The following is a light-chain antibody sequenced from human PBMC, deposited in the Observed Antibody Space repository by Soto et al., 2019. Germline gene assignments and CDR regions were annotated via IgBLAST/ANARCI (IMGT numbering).Light chain of an antibody. J-gene: IGKJ1*01. CDR3: QQYGNFPRT. Sequence: EVVLTQSPGTLSLSPGERATLSCRASQSVISGDLAWYQQKPGQAPRLLLYRTSSRVTGVPDRFSGSGSGTDFSLTISRLEPEDFAVYYCQQYGNFPRTFVQETKVEIK. CDR1: QSVISGD. CDR2: RTS. V-gene: IGKV3-20*01.